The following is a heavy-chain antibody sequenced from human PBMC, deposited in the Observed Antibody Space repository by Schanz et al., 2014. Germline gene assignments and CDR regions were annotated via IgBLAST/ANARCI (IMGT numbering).Heavy chain of an antibody. V-gene: IGHV3-7*04. CDR3: ARDNYYGSGSCAY. CDR1: GFTFSKYW. D-gene: IGHD3-10*01. CDR2: IKQDGSEK. J-gene: IGHJ4*02. Sequence: EVQLVESGGGLVQPGGSLRLSCAASGFTFSKYWMSWVRQAPGKGLEWVANIKQDGSEKYYVDAVKGRFTISRDNAKNSMYLHMKSLRGEDTAVYYCARDNYYGSGSCAYWGQGTLVTVSS.